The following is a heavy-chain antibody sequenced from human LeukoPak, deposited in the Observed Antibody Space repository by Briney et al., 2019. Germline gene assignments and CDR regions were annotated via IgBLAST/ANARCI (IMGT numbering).Heavy chain of an antibody. V-gene: IGHV1-69*13. CDR3: ARGPGCSSTSCLLYYYYYMDV. CDR2: IIPIFGTA. Sequence: GASVKVSCKASGGTFSSYAISWVRQAPGQGLEWMGGIIPIFGTANYAQKFQGRVTITADESTSTAYMELSSLRSEDTAVYYCARGPGCSSTSCLLYYYYYMDVWGKGTTVTVSS. CDR1: GGTFSSYA. J-gene: IGHJ6*03. D-gene: IGHD2-2*01.